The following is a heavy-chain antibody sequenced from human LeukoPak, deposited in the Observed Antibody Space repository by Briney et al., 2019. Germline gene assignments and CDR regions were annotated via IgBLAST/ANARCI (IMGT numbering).Heavy chain of an antibody. D-gene: IGHD3-10*01. CDR2: IHHSGRT. Sequence: SETLSLTCTVSGYSISSDYYWGWIRQPPGKGLEWIGSIHHSGRTYYNPSLKSRVTISIDTSKNQFSLKLSSVTAADTAVYFCARGFRGPNFDHWGQGTLVTVSS. CDR3: ARGFRGPNFDH. J-gene: IGHJ4*02. CDR1: GYSISSDYY. V-gene: IGHV4-38-2*02.